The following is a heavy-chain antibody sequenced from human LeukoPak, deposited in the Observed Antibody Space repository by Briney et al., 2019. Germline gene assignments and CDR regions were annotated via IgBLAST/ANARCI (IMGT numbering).Heavy chain of an antibody. Sequence: SETLSLTCTVSGGSISSYYWSWVRQPPGKGLEWIGEINHSGSTNYNPSLKSRVTTSVDTSKNQFSLKLSSVTAADTAVYYCARRGEYDFWSGYRDYWGQGTLVTVSS. V-gene: IGHV4-34*01. J-gene: IGHJ4*02. CDR3: ARRGEYDFWSGYRDY. D-gene: IGHD3-3*01. CDR2: INHSGST. CDR1: GGSISSYY.